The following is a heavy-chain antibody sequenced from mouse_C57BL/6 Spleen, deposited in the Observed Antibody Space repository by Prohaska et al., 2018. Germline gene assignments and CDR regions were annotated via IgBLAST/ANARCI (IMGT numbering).Heavy chain of an antibody. CDR3: ARDYGSSLYWYFDV. D-gene: IGHD1-1*01. Sequence: QVQLQQSGPELVKPGASVKISCKASGYAFSSSWMNWVKQRPGKGLEWIGRIYPGDGDTNYNGKFKGKATLTADKSSSTAYMQLSSLTSEDSAVYFCARDYGSSLYWYFDVWGTGTTVTVSS. CDR1: GYAFSSSW. CDR2: IYPGDGDT. V-gene: IGHV1-82*01. J-gene: IGHJ1*03.